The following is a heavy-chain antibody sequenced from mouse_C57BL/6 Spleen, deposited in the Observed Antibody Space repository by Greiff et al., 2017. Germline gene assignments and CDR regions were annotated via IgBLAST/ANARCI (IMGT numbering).Heavy chain of an antibody. CDR3: ARSLDYFGY. D-gene: IGHD2-10*02. V-gene: IGHV7-3*01. Sequence: EVQGVESGGGLVQPGGSLSLSCAASGFTFTDYYMSWVRQPPGKALEWLGFIRNKANGYKTEYSATVKGRFTISRDNSQSILYLQMNALGAEDSATYYCARSLDYFGYWGQGTTLTVSS. CDR2: IRNKANGYKT. J-gene: IGHJ2*01. CDR1: GFTFTDYY.